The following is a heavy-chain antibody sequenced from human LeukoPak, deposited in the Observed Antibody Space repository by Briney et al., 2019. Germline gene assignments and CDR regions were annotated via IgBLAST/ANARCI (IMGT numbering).Heavy chain of an antibody. Sequence: GGSLRLSCAASGFTFSSYWMHWVRQAPGKGLVWVSRVNTDGSTTSYADSVKGRFTISRDNAKNTLYLQMNSLRAEATALYYCASLLWFGESLPNWFDSWGQGTLVTVSS. D-gene: IGHD3-10*01. J-gene: IGHJ5*01. CDR2: VNTDGSTT. V-gene: IGHV3-74*01. CDR1: GFTFSSYW. CDR3: ASLLWFGESLPNWFDS.